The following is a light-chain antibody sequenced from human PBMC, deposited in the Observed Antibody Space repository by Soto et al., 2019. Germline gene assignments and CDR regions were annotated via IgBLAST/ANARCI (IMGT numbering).Light chain of an antibody. Sequence: QMTQSPSTLSATIGNRVTIICRASQSVDSRLAWYQQKPGKAPKLLVYDASTLETGVPSRFSGSGSGAEFTLTITGLQPEDIATYSCQHYDSFWSFGQGTKVDNK. CDR2: DAS. V-gene: IGKV1-5*02. J-gene: IGKJ1*01. CDR3: QHYDSFWS. CDR1: QSVDSR.